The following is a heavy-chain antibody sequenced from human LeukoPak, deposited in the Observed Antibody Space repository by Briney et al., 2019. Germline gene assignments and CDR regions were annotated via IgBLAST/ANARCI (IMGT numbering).Heavy chain of an antibody. CDR3: ARSIWYNRQYYFDY. D-gene: IGHD6-13*01. CDR1: GYSFNNYA. V-gene: IGHV1-3*01. J-gene: IGHJ4*02. Sequence: ASVNVSCKASGYSFNNYAMQWVRQAPGQRLEWMGWINCGNGKTKYSEKFQGTVTITRDTSATTAYMDLSSLRSEDTAVYYCARSIWYNRQYYFDYWGQGTLVTVSS. CDR2: INCGNGKT.